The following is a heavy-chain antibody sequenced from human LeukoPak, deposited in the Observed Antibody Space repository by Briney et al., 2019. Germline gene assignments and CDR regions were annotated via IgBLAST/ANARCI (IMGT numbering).Heavy chain of an antibody. Sequence: GGSLRLSCAASGFTFSSYGMHWVRQAPGKGLVWVAFIWYDGSNKYYADSVKGRFTISRDNSKNTLYLQMNSLRAEDTAVYYCAKLRSNNDQKKYYFDYWGQRTLVTVSS. CDR2: IWYDGSNK. D-gene: IGHD1-1*01. J-gene: IGHJ4*02. CDR1: GFTFSSYG. CDR3: AKLRSNNDQKKYYFDY. V-gene: IGHV3-30*02.